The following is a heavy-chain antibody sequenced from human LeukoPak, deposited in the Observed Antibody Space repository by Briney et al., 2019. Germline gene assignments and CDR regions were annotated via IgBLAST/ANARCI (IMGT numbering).Heavy chain of an antibody. CDR1: GYTFTSYG. CDR3: ARDQCSSTSCYYNYMDV. Sequence: ASVKVSCKASGYTFTSYGINWVRQAPGQGLEWMGWINVYNGNTNYAQKVQGRVTMTTDTSTSTAYMELRSLRSDDTAVYYCARDQCSSTSCYYNYMDVWGKGTTVTISS. D-gene: IGHD2-2*01. V-gene: IGHV1-18*01. CDR2: INVYNGNT. J-gene: IGHJ6*03.